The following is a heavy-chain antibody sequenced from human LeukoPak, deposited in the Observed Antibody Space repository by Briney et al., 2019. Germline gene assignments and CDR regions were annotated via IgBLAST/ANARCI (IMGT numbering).Heavy chain of an antibody. Sequence: ASVKVSCKASAYTFTSYYMHWVRQAPGQGLEWMGIINPSGGSTSYAQKFQGRVTMTRDTSTSTVYMELSSLRSEDTAVYYCAREYWSGGSCQVYDYWGQGTLVTVSS. V-gene: IGHV1-46*01. J-gene: IGHJ4*02. D-gene: IGHD2-15*01. CDR1: AYTFTSYY. CDR3: AREYWSGGSCQVYDY. CDR2: INPSGGST.